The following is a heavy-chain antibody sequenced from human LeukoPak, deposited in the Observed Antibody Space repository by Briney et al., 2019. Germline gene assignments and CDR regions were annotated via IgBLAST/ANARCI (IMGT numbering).Heavy chain of an antibody. V-gene: IGHV3-64*01. CDR3: ARVHDSSGYPYFDY. CDR2: ISSNGGST. CDR1: GFTFSSYA. J-gene: IGHJ4*02. Sequence: GGSLRLSCAASGFTFSSYAMHWVRQAPGKGLEYVSAISSNGGSTYYANSVKGRFTISRDNSKNTLYLQMGSLRAEDMAVYYCARVHDSSGYPYFDYWGQGTLVTVSS. D-gene: IGHD3-22*01.